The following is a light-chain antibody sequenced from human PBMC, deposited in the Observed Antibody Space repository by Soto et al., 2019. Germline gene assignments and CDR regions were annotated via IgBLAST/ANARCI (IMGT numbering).Light chain of an antibody. Sequence: QSVLTQPASVSGSPGQSITISCTGTSGDVGSYNLVSWYQQHPGKAPKLMIYEGSKRPSGVSNCFSGSKSGSTASLTISGLQAEDEADYYCCSYARSSTYVFGSGTKVTVL. J-gene: IGLJ1*01. CDR3: CSYARSSTYV. CDR2: EGS. CDR1: SGDVGSYNL. V-gene: IGLV2-23*01.